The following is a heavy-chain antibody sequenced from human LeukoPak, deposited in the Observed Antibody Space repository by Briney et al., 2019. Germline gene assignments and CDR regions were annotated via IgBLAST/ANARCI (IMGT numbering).Heavy chain of an antibody. D-gene: IGHD1-14*01. CDR3: AKMLAPWQPYFDY. J-gene: IGHJ4*02. V-gene: IGHV3-30*04. Sequence: PGRSLRLSCAASGFTFSSYAMHWVRQAPGKGLEWVAVISYDGSNKYYADSVKGRFTISRDNSKNTLYLQMNSLRAEDTAVYYCAKMLAPWQPYFDYWGQGTLVTVSS. CDR1: GFTFSSYA. CDR2: ISYDGSNK.